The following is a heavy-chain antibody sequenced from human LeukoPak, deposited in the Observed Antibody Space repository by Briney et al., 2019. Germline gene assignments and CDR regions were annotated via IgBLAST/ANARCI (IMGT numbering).Heavy chain of an antibody. CDR2: IYTSGST. Sequence: SETLSLTCTVSGGTISSGSYYWNWIRQPAGKGLEWIGRIYTSGSTSYNPSLKSRVTISVDTSKNQFSLKLNSVTAADTAVYYCARVDTQDYYYMDVWGKGTTVTISS. CDR1: GGTISSGSYY. CDR3: ARVDTQDYYYMDV. J-gene: IGHJ6*03. V-gene: IGHV4-61*02. D-gene: IGHD5-18*01.